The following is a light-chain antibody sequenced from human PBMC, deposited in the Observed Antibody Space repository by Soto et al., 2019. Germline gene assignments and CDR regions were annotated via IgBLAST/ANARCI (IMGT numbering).Light chain of an antibody. Sequence: EIVVTQSPGTLSLSPGERATLSCRASQCVSSSYLAWYQQKPGQAPRLLIYGASNRATGIPDRFSGRGSATDFTLAISRLEREEFAVYYSQPYGSSLSSFTFRQGTKLEIK. V-gene: IGKV3-20*01. CDR2: GAS. J-gene: IGKJ2*01. CDR3: QPYGSSLSSFT. CDR1: QCVSSSY.